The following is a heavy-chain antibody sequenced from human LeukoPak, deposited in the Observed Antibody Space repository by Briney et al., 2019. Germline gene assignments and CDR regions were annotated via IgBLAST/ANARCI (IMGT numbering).Heavy chain of an antibody. CDR3: ARNAPGITMVRGVIGYYYGMDV. CDR1: GGTFSSYA. V-gene: IGHV3-30*04. J-gene: IGHJ6*04. Sequence: GTSLRLSCAASGGTFSSYAMHWVRKDPGKGLEWVAVISYDGSNKYYADSVKGRFTISRDNSKNTLYLQMNSLRAEDTAVYYCARNAPGITMVRGVIGYYYGMDVWGKGTTVTVSS. CDR2: ISYDGSNK. D-gene: IGHD3-10*01.